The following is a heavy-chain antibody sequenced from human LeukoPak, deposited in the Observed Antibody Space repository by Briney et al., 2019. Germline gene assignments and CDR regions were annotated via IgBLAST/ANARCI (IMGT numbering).Heavy chain of an antibody. J-gene: IGHJ6*04. CDR2: FYPEDGET. V-gene: IGHV1-24*01. D-gene: IGHD5-12*01. CDR1: GYTLTDLS. Sequence: ASVKVSCKVSGYTLTDLSMHWVRQAPGKGLEWMGGFYPEDGETIYAQKFQGRVTMTEDTSADTAYMELSSLRSEDTAVYYCATRPPSGFPPYGMDVWGKGTTVTVSS. CDR3: ATRPPSGFPPYGMDV.